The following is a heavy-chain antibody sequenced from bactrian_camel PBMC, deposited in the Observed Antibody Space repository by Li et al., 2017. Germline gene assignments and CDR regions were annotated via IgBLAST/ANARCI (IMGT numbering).Heavy chain of an antibody. V-gene: IGHV3S53*01. CDR3: AADFISESACTVAVGRLGRFPH. D-gene: IGHD6*01. CDR1: GDIDSSNC. J-gene: IGHJ4*01. CDR2: IDGDGKI. Sequence: QLVESGGGSVQAGGSLTLSCVASGDIDSSNCMGWFRQAPGKERKGIAAIDGDGKIGYADSVKGRFTISKDNAKKTVYLQMNGLKVEDTATYYCAADFISESACTVAVGRLGRFPHWGQGTQVTVSS.